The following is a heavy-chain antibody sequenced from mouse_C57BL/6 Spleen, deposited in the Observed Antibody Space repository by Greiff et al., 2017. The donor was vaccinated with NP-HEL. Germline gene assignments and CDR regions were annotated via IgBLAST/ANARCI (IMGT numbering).Heavy chain of an antibody. D-gene: IGHD1-1*01. J-gene: IGHJ3*01. CDR3: ARHGSSSAWCAY. V-gene: IGHV1-81*01. CDR2: IYPRSGNT. CDR1: GYTFTSYG. Sequence: QVQLQQSGAELARPGASVKLSCKASGYTFTSYGISWVKQRTGQGLEWIGEIYPRSGNTYYNEKFKGKATLTADKSSSTAYMELRSLTSEDSAVSFCARHGSSSAWCAYWGQGTLVTVSA.